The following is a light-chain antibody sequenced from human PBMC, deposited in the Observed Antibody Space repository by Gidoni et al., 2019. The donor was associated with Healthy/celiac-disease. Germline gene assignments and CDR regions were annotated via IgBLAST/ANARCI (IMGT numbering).Light chain of an antibody. CDR3: QAWDSSTVV. CDR2: QDS. CDR1: KLGDKY. J-gene: IGLJ2*01. Sequence: SYELTQPPSVSVSPGQTASITCSGDKLGDKYACWYQQKPGQSPLLVIYQDSKRPSGIPDRFSGSNSGNTATLTISGTQAIDEADYYCQAWDSSTVVFGGGTKLTVL. V-gene: IGLV3-1*01.